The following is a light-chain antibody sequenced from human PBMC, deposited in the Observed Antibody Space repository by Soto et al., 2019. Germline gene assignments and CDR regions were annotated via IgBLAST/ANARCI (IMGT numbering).Light chain of an antibody. CDR1: SSDVGGYNY. Sequence: QSVLTQPASVSGSPGQSTTISCTGTSSDVGGYNYVSWYQQHPGKAPKLMIYEVSSRPSGVSNRFSGSKSGSTASLTISGLQAEDEADYYCSSYTSSSTFYVFGTGTKLTVL. CDR2: EVS. J-gene: IGLJ1*01. CDR3: SSYTSSSTFYV. V-gene: IGLV2-14*01.